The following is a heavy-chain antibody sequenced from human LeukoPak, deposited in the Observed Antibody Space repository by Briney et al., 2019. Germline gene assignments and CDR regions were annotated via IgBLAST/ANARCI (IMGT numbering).Heavy chain of an antibody. CDR2: IYTSGST. J-gene: IGHJ6*03. CDR1: GGSISSYY. V-gene: IGHV4-4*07. D-gene: IGHD1-26*01. CDR3: ARDGPWSLYYYYYYMDV. Sequence: SETLSLTCTVSGGSISSYYWSWIRQPAGKGLEWIGRIYTSGSTDYNPSLKSRVTMSVDTSKNQFSLKLSSVTAADTAVYYCARDGPWSLYYYYYYMDVWGKGTTVTVSS.